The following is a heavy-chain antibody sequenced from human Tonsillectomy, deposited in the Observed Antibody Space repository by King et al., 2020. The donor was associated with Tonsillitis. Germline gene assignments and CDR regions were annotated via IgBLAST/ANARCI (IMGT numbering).Heavy chain of an antibody. Sequence: QLQESGPGLVKPSETLSLTCTVSGGSISSYSWSWIRQPPGKGMEWVGYIYYSGSTNYNPSLKSRVTISVDTSKNQFSLKLSSVTAADTAVYYCARARSIAVAREGWFDPWGQGTLVTVSS. V-gene: IGHV4-59*01. CDR2: IYYSGST. D-gene: IGHD6-19*01. J-gene: IGHJ5*02. CDR3: ARARSIAVAREGWFDP. CDR1: GGSISSYS.